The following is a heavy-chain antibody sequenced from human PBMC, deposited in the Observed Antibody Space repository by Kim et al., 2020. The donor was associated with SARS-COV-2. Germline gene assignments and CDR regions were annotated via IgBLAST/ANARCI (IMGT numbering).Heavy chain of an antibody. D-gene: IGHD4-17*01. CDR3: ARDTAGDYNNWFDP. J-gene: IGHJ5*02. Sequence: SQKFQGRVTITRDTPASTAYMELSSLRSEDTAVYYCARDTAGDYNNWFDPWGQGTLVTVSS. V-gene: IGHV1-3*01.